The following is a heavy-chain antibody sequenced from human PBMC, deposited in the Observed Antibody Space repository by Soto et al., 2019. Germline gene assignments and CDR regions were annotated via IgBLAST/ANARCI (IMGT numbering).Heavy chain of an antibody. D-gene: IGHD5-18*01. CDR2: IYYSGST. J-gene: IGHJ4*02. CDR1: GGPISSYY. V-gene: IGHV4-59*01. Sequence: QVQLQESGPGLVKPSETLSLTCTVSGGPISSYYWSWIRQPPGKGLEWIGYIYYSGSTNYNPSLKSRVTISVDTSKNQFSLKLTSVTAADTAVYYCARGDTYFDYWGQGTLVTVSS. CDR3: ARGDTYFDY.